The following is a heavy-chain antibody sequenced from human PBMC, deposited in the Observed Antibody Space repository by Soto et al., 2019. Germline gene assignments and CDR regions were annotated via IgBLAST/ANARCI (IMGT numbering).Heavy chain of an antibody. CDR2: INPNSGGT. D-gene: IGHD6-13*01. J-gene: IGHJ6*02. CDR1: GYTFTGYY. V-gene: IGHV1-2*04. Sequence: GSSVKVSCKASGYTFTGYYMHWVRQAPGQGLEWMGWINPNSGGTNYAQKFQGWVTMTRDTSISTAYMELSRLRSDDTAVYYCARDLVVGAAAVDYYYGMDVWGQATTVTVSS. CDR3: ARDLVVGAAAVDYYYGMDV.